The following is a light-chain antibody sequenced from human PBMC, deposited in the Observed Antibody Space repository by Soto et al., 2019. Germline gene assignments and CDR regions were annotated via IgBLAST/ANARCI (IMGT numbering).Light chain of an antibody. Sequence: QSVLTQPPSVSAAPGQRVTISCSGSSSNIGGNSVSWYQQLPGTAPKLIIYDDDKRPSGIPDRFSGSKSGTSATLGITGFQTGDEADNYCGSWDSSLSAYVFGTGTKVTVL. CDR3: GSWDSSLSAYV. J-gene: IGLJ1*01. CDR2: DDD. CDR1: SSNIGGNS. V-gene: IGLV1-51*01.